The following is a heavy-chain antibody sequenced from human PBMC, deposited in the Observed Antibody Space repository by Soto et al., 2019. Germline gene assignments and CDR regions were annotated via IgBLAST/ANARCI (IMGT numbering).Heavy chain of an antibody. CDR2: ISSSSSYI. V-gene: IGHV3-21*01. CDR3: ARVRNYYDSSGLFDY. J-gene: IGHJ4*02. D-gene: IGHD3-22*01. Sequence: GGSLRLSCAASGFTFSSYSMNWVRQAPGKGLEWVSSISSSSSYIYYADSVKGRFTISRDNAKNSLYLQMNSLRAEDTAVYYCARVRNYYDSSGLFDYWGQGTLVTVSS. CDR1: GFTFSSYS.